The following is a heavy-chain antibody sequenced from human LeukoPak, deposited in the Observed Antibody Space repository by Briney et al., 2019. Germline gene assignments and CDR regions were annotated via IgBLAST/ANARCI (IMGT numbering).Heavy chain of an antibody. D-gene: IGHD2-15*01. V-gene: IGHV3-9*01. CDR3: ARESYCSGGSCYSGRAFDI. CDR1: GFTFDDYA. CDR2: ISWNSGSI. J-gene: IGHJ3*02. Sequence: PGRSLRLSCAASGFTFDDYAMHWVRHAPGKGLEWVSGISWNSGSIGYADSVKGRFTISRDNAKNSLYLQMNSLRAEDTAVYYCARESYCSGGSCYSGRAFDIWGQGTMVTVSS.